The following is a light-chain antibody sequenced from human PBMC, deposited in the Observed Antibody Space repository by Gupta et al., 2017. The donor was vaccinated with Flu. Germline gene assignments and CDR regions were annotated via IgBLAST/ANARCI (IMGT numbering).Light chain of an antibody. CDR3: QQYYTTPLT. CDR1: QSLLYSSNNKNY. V-gene: IGKV4-1*01. Sequence: DIVMTQSPDSLAVALGDRATINCKSSQSLLYSSNNKNYLAWYQQKPGQPPKLLIYWASTRESGVPDRFSGSESGTDFTLTISSLQAEDVAVYYCQQYYTTPLTFGGGTKVEIK. CDR2: WAS. J-gene: IGKJ4*01.